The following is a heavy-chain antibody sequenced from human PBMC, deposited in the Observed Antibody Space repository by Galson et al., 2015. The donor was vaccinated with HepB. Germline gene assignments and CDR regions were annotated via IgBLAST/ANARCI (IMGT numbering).Heavy chain of an antibody. CDR1: GFTFSSYW. CDR3: ARDRDTAMVLNGFDY. J-gene: IGHJ4*02. Sequence: SLRLSCAASGFTFSSYWMSWVRQAPGKGLEWVANIKQDGSEKYYVDSVKGRFTISRDNAKNSLYLQMNSLRAEDTAVYYCARDRDTAMVLNGFDYWGQGTLVTVSS. V-gene: IGHV3-7*01. D-gene: IGHD5-18*01. CDR2: IKQDGSEK.